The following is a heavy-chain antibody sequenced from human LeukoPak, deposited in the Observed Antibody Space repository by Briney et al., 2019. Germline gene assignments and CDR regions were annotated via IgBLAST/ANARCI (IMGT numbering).Heavy chain of an antibody. CDR2: IYTSGST. D-gene: IGHD3-22*01. Sequence: SSETLSLTCTVSGGSISSCYWSWIRQPAGKGLEWIGRIYTSGSTNYNPSLKSRVTMSVDTSKNQFSLKLSSVTAADTAVYYCARHYYDSSGYYPQGYYYGMDVWGQGTTVTVSS. CDR1: GGSISSCY. CDR3: ARHYYDSSGYYPQGYYYGMDV. J-gene: IGHJ6*02. V-gene: IGHV4-4*07.